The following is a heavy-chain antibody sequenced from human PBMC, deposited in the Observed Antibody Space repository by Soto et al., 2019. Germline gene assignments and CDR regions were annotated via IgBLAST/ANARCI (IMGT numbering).Heavy chain of an antibody. CDR1: GFTISSNY. CDR2: IYSGGST. V-gene: IGHV3-66*01. Sequence: EVQLVESGGGLVQPGGSLRLSCAASGFTISSNYMSWVRQAPGKGLEWVSVIYSGGSTYYADSVKGRFTISRDNSTNTLYLQMNSLRAEDTAVYYCARMGDSSGYSGWFDPWGQGTLVTVSS. J-gene: IGHJ5*02. D-gene: IGHD3-22*01. CDR3: ARMGDSSGYSGWFDP.